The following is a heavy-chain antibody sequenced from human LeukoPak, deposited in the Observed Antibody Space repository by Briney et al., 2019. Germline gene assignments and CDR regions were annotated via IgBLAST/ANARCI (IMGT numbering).Heavy chain of an antibody. CDR3: ARRGTTTSWFDP. CDR2: IYYSGST. Sequence: SQTLSLTCTVSGGSISSGDYYWSWIRQPPGKGLEWIGYIYYSGSTYYNPSLKSRVTISVDTSKNQFSLKLSSVTAADTAVYYCARRGTTTSWFDPWGQGTLVTVSS. D-gene: IGHD1-7*01. CDR1: GGSISSGDYY. J-gene: IGHJ5*02. V-gene: IGHV4-30-4*01.